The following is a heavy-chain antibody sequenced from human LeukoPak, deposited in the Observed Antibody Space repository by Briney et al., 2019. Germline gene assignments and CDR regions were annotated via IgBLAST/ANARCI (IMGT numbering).Heavy chain of an antibody. D-gene: IGHD3-22*01. CDR1: KFTFSDYW. CDR2: MNQLGNEK. V-gene: IGHV3-7*04. CDR3: ARGTYYYEF. J-gene: IGHJ4*02. Sequence: GGSLRLSCAASKFTFSDYWMTWVRHAPGKGPEWVAYMNQLGNEKKYLDSVKGRFTISRDNAKNSLHLQMTSLRVDDTAVYYCARGTYYYEFWGQGTLVTVSS.